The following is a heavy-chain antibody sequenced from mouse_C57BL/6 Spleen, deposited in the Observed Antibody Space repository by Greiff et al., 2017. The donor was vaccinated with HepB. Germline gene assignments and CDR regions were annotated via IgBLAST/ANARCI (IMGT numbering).Heavy chain of an antibody. J-gene: IGHJ2*01. V-gene: IGHV1-47*01. CDR1: GYTFTTYP. CDR2: FHPYNDDT. D-gene: IGHD2-5*01. CDR3: ARGHIDYSIYFDY. Sequence: VKLVESGAELVKPGASVKMSCKASGYTFTTYPIEWMKQNHGKSLEWIGNFHPYNDDTKYNEKFKGKATLTVEKSSSTVYLELSRLTSDDSAVYYCARGHIDYSIYFDYWGQGTTLTVSS.